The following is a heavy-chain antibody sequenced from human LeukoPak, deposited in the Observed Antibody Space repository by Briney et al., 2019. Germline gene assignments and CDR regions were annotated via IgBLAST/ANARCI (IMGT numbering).Heavy chain of an antibody. CDR1: GASISVYY. J-gene: IGHJ4*02. CDR3: VQDGPLRSDY. CDR2: IFASGST. V-gene: IGHV4-4*07. Sequence: PSETLSLTCTVSGASISVYYWSWIRQPAGKGLEWIGRIFASGSTNYNPSLKSRIAMSVDTSKNQFSLNLTSVTAADTAMYYCVQDGPLRSDYWGQGTLVTVSS. D-gene: IGHD5/OR15-5a*01.